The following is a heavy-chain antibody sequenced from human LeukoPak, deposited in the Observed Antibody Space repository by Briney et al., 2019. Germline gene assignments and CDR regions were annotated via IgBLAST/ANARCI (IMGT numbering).Heavy chain of an antibody. J-gene: IGHJ5*02. D-gene: IGHD4-17*01. Sequence: GGSLRLSCEVSGFIVSSNYMSWVRQAPGKGLEWVSVIYSGGSTYYSDSVKGRFTISRDNSKKTVYLQMNNLRPDDTAVYYCARWHPDDDFRVDPWGQGTLITVSS. CDR2: IYSGGST. CDR1: GFIVSSNY. CDR3: ARWHPDDDFRVDP. V-gene: IGHV3-53*01.